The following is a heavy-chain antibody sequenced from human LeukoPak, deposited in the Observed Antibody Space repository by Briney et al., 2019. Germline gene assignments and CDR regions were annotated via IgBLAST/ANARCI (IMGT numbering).Heavy chain of an antibody. V-gene: IGHV4-59*01. CDR2: IYYSGST. Sequence: SETLSLTCTVSGGTISSYYWSWIRQPPGKGLEWIGYIYYSGSTNYNPSLKSRVTISVDTSKNKFSLKLSSVTAADTAVYYCARYVWGSYPTFEDYWGQGTLVTVSS. J-gene: IGHJ4*02. D-gene: IGHD3-16*02. CDR3: ARYVWGSYPTFEDY. CDR1: GGTISSYY.